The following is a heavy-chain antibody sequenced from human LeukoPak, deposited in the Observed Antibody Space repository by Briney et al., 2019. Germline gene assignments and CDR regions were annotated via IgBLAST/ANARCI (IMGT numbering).Heavy chain of an antibody. CDR2: IYYSGST. CDR1: GGSISSYY. V-gene: IGHV4-59*01. Sequence: SETLSLTCTVSGGSISSYYWSWIRQPPGKGLEWIGYIYYSGSTNYNPSLKSRVTISVDTSKNQFSLKLSSVTAADTAVYYCARAVLYYDWFDPWGQGTLVTFSS. D-gene: IGHD2-8*01. CDR3: ARAVLYYDWFDP. J-gene: IGHJ5*02.